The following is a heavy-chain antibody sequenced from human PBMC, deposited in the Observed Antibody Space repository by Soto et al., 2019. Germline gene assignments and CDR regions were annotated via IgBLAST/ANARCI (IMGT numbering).Heavy chain of an antibody. Sequence: SDTLSLTCTVSGGSNSSSINYWSWIRQHPGRGLDWIGYIYYTGSTNYNPSLKSRVTISLDTSKNQFSLRLTSVTAEDTAVYYCASRRAPGIALPGRYYFDYLGQGPLVTVS. J-gene: IGHJ4*02. CDR1: GGSNSSSINY. CDR3: ASRRAPGIALPGRYYFDY. D-gene: IGHD6-19*01. V-gene: IGHV4-31*03. CDR2: IYYTGST.